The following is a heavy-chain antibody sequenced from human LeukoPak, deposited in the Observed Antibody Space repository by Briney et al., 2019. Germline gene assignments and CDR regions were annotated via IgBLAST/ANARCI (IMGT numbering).Heavy chain of an antibody. CDR1: GGTFSSYA. CDR2: IIPIFGTA. V-gene: IGHV1-69*13. Sequence: GASVKVSCKASGGTFSSYAISWVRQAPGQGLEWMGGIIPIFGTANYAQKFQGRVTITADESTSTAYMELSSLRSEDTAVYYCARGVRYFDWLLYDYYYYYMDVWGKGTTVTVSS. J-gene: IGHJ6*03. D-gene: IGHD3-9*01. CDR3: ARGVRYFDWLLYDYYYYYMDV.